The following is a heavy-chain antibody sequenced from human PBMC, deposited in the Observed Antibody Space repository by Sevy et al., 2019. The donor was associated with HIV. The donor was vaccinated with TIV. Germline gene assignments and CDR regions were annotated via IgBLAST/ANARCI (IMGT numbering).Heavy chain of an antibody. J-gene: IGHJ1*01. Sequence: GGSLRLSCAASRFTFSSYAMSWVRQAPGKGLEWVSAIKGSGGSTYYSDSVKGRFTISRDNSKNTLYLQMNSLRAEDTAVYYCAKNMGNDYGDYWGLSQHWGQGTLVTVSS. V-gene: IGHV3-23*01. CDR1: RFTFSSYA. D-gene: IGHD4-17*01. CDR3: AKNMGNDYGDYWGLSQH. CDR2: IKGSGGST.